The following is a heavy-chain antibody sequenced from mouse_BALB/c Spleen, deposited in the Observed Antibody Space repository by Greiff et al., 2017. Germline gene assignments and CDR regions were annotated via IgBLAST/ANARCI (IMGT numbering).Heavy chain of an antibody. CDR1: GYTFSSYW. D-gene: IGHD5-5*01. Sequence: VKLVESGAELMKPGASVKISCKATGYTFSSYWIEWVKQRPGHGLEWIGEILPGSGSTNYNEKFKGKATFTADTPSNTAYMQLSSLTSEDSAVYYCASYPFAYWGQGTLVTVSA. CDR2: ILPGSGST. V-gene: IGHV1-9*01. CDR3: ASYPFAY. J-gene: IGHJ3*01.